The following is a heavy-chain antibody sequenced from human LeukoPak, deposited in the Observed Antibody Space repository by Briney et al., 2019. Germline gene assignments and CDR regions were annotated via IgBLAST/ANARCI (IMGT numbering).Heavy chain of an antibody. Sequence: GGSLRLSCAASGFTFDDYAMHWVRQAPGKGLEWASGISWNSGSIGYADSVKGRFTISRDNAKNSQYLQMNSLRAEDTALYYCAKDPAAMGEYFQHWGQGTLVTVSS. CDR3: AKDPAAMGEYFQH. D-gene: IGHD2-2*01. CDR2: ISWNSGSI. CDR1: GFTFDDYA. V-gene: IGHV3-9*01. J-gene: IGHJ1*01.